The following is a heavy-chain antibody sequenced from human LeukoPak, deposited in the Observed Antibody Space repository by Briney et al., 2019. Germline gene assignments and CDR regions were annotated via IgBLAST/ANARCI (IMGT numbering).Heavy chain of an antibody. J-gene: IGHJ3*02. Sequence: PSETLSLTCSVSDDSITMYYWTWIRQPPGKGLEWIGYVDHTGSTNYNPSLKSRVTISVETSKNQFSLKLSSVTAADTAVYYCARGSSSWYALSAFDIWGQGTMVTVSS. CDR3: ARGSSSWYALSAFDI. CDR2: VDHTGST. D-gene: IGHD6-13*01. CDR1: DDSITMYY. V-gene: IGHV4-59*01.